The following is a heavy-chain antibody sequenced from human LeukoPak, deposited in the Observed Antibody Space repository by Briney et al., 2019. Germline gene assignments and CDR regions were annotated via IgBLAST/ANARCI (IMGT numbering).Heavy chain of an antibody. J-gene: IGHJ6*04. V-gene: IGHV1-3*01. D-gene: IGHD2-2*01. CDR3: ARSQRDVPAAKYYYYYGMDV. CDR1: GYTFTSYA. CDR2: INAGNGNT. Sequence: ASVKVSCKASGYTFTSYAMHWVRQAPGQRLEWMGWINAGNGNTKYSQKFQGRVTITRDTSASTAYMELSSLRSEDTAVYYCARSQRDVPAAKYYYYYGMDVWGKGTTVTVSS.